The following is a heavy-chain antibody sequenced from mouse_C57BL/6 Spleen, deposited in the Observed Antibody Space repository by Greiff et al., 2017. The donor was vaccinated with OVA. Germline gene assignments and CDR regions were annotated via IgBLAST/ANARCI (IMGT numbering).Heavy chain of an antibody. Sequence: EVQLVESGGGLVQPKGSLKLSCAASGFTFNTYAMHWVRQAPGQGLEWVARIRSKSSNYATYYADSVKERFTISRDDSQSMLYLQMNNLKTEDTAMYYCGRGGLLRYFDVWGTGTTVTVSS. CDR1: GFTFNTYA. J-gene: IGHJ1*03. D-gene: IGHD2-3*01. V-gene: IGHV10-3*01. CDR2: IRSKSSNYAT. CDR3: GRGGLLRYFDV.